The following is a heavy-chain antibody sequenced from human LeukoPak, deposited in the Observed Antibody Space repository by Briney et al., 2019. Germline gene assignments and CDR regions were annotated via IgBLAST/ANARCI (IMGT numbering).Heavy chain of an antibody. CDR2: INPNRGGT. D-gene: IGHD3-22*01. V-gene: IGHV1-2*02. Sequence: GASVKLSCKASGYTFTGYYMHWVPQAPGQGLEWMGWINPNRGGTNYTQKFQGRVTMTRDTSISTAYMELSRLRSDDTAVFYCAREPQYYYDSSGRGGRAFDIWGQGTMVTVSS. CDR3: AREPQYYYDSSGRGGRAFDI. CDR1: GYTFTGYY. J-gene: IGHJ3*02.